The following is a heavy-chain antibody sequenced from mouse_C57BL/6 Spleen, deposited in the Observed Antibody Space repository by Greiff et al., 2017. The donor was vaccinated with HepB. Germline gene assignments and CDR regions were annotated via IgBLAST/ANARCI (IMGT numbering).Heavy chain of an antibody. J-gene: IGHJ4*01. CDR3: ASQLEGYFYAMDY. V-gene: IGHV2-6*03. CDR2: IWSDGST. Sequence: QVQLQQSGPGLVAPSQSLSITCTVSGFSLTSYGVHWVRQPPGKGLEWLVVIWSDGSTTYNSALKSRLSISKDNSKSQVFLKMNSLQTDDTAMYYCASQLEGYFYAMDYWGQGTSVTVSS. CDR1: GFSLTSYG.